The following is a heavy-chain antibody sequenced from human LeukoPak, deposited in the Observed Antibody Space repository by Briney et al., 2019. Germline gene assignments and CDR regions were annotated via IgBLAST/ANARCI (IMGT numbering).Heavy chain of an antibody. D-gene: IGHD3-22*01. Sequence: GGSLRLSCEGSGFTFSINAMHWVRQAPGKGLEWLAVISYDGTKQYFADSVKGRFTISRDNVKNSLYLEMNSLRVEDSAVYYCARDHYFDISGYLDYWGQGTPVTVSS. CDR2: ISYDGTKQ. CDR3: ARDHYFDISGYLDY. CDR1: GFTFSINA. V-gene: IGHV3-30-3*01. J-gene: IGHJ4*02.